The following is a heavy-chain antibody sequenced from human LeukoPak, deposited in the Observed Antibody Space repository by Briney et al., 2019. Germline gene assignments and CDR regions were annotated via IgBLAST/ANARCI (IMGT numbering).Heavy chain of an antibody. CDR2: ISGSGANT. CDR1: GFTFSSYA. CDR3: AKDSVRIAVAGTSGFDY. Sequence: GGSLRLSCAASGFTFSSYAMGWVRQAPGKGLEWVSAISGSGANTYYADSVKGRFTISRDNSKNTLSLQMNTLRTDDTAVYYCAKDSVRIAVAGTSGFDYWGQGTLVTVSS. D-gene: IGHD6-19*01. J-gene: IGHJ4*02. V-gene: IGHV3-23*01.